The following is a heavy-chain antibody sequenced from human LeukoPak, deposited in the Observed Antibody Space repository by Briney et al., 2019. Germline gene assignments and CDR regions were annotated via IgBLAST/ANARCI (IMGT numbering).Heavy chain of an antibody. J-gene: IGHJ3*02. D-gene: IGHD3-22*01. Sequence: SETLSLICTVSGYSISSGYYWGCIRQPPGKGLEWIGSIYHSGSTYYNPSLKSRVTISVDTSKNQFSLKLSSVTAADTAVYYCARDKSPYYDSSGYDAFDIWGQGTMVTVSS. V-gene: IGHV4-38-2*02. CDR2: IYHSGST. CDR3: ARDKSPYYDSSGYDAFDI. CDR1: GYSISSGYY.